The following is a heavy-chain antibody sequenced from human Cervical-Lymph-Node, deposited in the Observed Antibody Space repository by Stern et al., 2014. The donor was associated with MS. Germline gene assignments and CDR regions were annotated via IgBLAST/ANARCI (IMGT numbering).Heavy chain of an antibody. CDR1: GYTFTSYD. V-gene: IGHV1-8*01. CDR3: ARDCKLRRFGSRGWFDP. Sequence: VQLVESGAEVKKPGASVKVSCKASGYTFTSYDINWVRQATGQGLEWMGWMNPNSGNTGYAQKFQGRVTMTRSTSISTAYMELSSLRSEDTAVYYCARDCKLRRFGSRGWFDPWGQGTLVTVSS. J-gene: IGHJ5*02. CDR2: MNPNSGNT. D-gene: IGHD3-10*01.